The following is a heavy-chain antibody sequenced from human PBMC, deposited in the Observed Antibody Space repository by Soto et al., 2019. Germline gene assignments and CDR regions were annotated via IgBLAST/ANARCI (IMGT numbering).Heavy chain of an antibody. V-gene: IGHV3-33*03. D-gene: IGHD2-15*01. CDR2: IWYDGSNK. J-gene: IGHJ4*02. CDR1: GFIFNEYG. CDR3: ARWGCSGSNCNLNQRSFDL. Sequence: QVQLVESGGGVVQPGRSLRLSCAASGFIFNEYGMHWVRQAPGKGLEWVAVIWYDGSNKYYADSVKGRFTFSRDNSKNTMSLKMNSLRVEDTAVYYCARWGCSGSNCNLNQRSFDLWGQGTLVNVSS.